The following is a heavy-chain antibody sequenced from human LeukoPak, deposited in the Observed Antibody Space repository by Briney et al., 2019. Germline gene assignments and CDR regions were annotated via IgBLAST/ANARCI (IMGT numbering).Heavy chain of an antibody. J-gene: IGHJ4*02. CDR1: GFTFGNYA. Sequence: SGGSLRPSCAASGFTFGNYAMSWVRQAPGKGLEWVSGITGGGGSTYYADSVRGRFTVSRDTSKNTLYLQMNSLRAEDTALYYCAKYQAIWRGYFDYWGQGTLVTVSS. V-gene: IGHV3-23*01. CDR2: ITGGGGST. D-gene: IGHD3-3*01. CDR3: AKYQAIWRGYFDY.